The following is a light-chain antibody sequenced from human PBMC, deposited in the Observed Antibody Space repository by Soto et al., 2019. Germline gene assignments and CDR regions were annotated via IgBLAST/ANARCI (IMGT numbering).Light chain of an antibody. CDR2: DVT. J-gene: IGLJ1*01. V-gene: IGLV2-14*01. CDR1: SSDVGAYNF. CDR3: SSYTSSNTYV. Sequence: QSVLTQPAAVSGSPGQSITISCTGTSSDVGAYNFVSWYQQHPGKAPKLMIYDVTNRPSGVSNRFSGSKSGNTASLTISGLQTDDETDNYCSSYTSSNTYVFGTGTKVTVL.